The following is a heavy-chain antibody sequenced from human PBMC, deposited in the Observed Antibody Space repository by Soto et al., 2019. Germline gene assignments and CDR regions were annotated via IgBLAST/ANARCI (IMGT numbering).Heavy chain of an antibody. CDR3: AREVGAKVWFDY. J-gene: IGHJ4*02. Sequence: QVQLVESGGGVVQPGRSLRLSCAASGFTFSSYAMHWVRQAPGKGLEWVAVISYDGSNKYYADSVKSRFTISRDNSKNTLYLQMNSLRAEDTAVYYCAREVGAKVWFDYWGQGTLVTVSS. V-gene: IGHV3-30-3*01. D-gene: IGHD1-26*01. CDR1: GFTFSSYA. CDR2: ISYDGSNK.